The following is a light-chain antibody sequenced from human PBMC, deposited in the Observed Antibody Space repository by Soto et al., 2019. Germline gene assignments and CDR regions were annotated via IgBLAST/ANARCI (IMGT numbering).Light chain of an antibody. CDR2: AAS. CDR1: QSISSN. J-gene: IGKJ1*01. V-gene: IGKV1-39*01. Sequence: DIQMTPSPSSLSASVGDRVTITCRASQSISSNLNWYQQKPGKAPKLLIYAASNLQSGVPSTFSGSGSGTDFTLTISSLQPEDFATYYCQQSHSIPWTFGQGTKVDI. CDR3: QQSHSIPWT.